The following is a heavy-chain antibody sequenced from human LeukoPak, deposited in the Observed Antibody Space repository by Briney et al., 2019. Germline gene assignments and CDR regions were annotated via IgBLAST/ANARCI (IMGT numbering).Heavy chain of an antibody. Sequence: GGSLRLSCAASGFTFSSYGMHWVRQAPGKGLEWVAVIWYDGSNKYYADSVKGRFTISRDNYKNTLYLQMDSLRAEDTAVYYCARDPGVRWLVGFDYWGQGNLVTVSS. CDR3: ARDPGVRWLVGFDY. J-gene: IGHJ4*02. CDR2: IWYDGSNK. V-gene: IGHV3-33*01. D-gene: IGHD6-19*01. CDR1: GFTFSSYG.